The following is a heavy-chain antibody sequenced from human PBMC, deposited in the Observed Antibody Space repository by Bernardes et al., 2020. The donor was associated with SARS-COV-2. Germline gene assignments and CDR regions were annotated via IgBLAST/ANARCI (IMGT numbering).Heavy chain of an antibody. CDR3: VSAVWGIWYLDL. CDR2: INYSGST. Sequence: SETLSLTCAVYGGSLSGYYLNWIRQPPGKGLEWIGEINYSGSTNYNPSLKSRVTISIDTSKNQLPLKLSSVTAADTTVYYWVSAVWGIWYLDLWGRGTLVTVSS. CDR1: GGSLSGYY. V-gene: IGHV4-34*01. J-gene: IGHJ2*01. D-gene: IGHD3-16*01.